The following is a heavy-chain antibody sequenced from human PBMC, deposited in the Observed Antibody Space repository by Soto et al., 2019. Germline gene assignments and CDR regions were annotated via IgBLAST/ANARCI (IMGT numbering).Heavy chain of an antibody. CDR1: GFTFNKYA. CDR3: AKDQGYSGSGSYYQLDY. J-gene: IGHJ4*02. Sequence: GGSLRLSCAASGFTFNKYAMSWVRQAPGKGLEWVSAISGTGSSIYYADSVKGRFTISRDNSKNTLYLQMNSLRAEDTAVYYCAKDQGYSGSGSYYQLDYGGQGALVTVSS. V-gene: IGHV3-23*01. D-gene: IGHD3-10*01. CDR2: ISGTGSSI.